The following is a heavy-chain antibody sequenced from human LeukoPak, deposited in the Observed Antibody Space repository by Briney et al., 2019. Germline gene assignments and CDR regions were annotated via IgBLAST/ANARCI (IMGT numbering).Heavy chain of an antibody. J-gene: IGHJ4*02. Sequence: ASVKVSCKASGYTFTGYYMHWVRQAPGQGLEWMGWINPNSGGTNYAQKFQGWVTMTRDTSISTAYMELSRLRSDDTAVYYCARDRGSGWSELYYFDYWGQGTLVTVSS. CDR1: GYTFTGYY. V-gene: IGHV1-2*04. D-gene: IGHD6-19*01. CDR3: ARDRGSGWSELYYFDY. CDR2: INPNSGGT.